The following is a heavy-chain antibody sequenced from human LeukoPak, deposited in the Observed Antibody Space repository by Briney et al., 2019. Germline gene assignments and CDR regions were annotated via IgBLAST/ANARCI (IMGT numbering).Heavy chain of an antibody. CDR2: INAGNGHT. V-gene: IGHV1-3*01. CDR3: ARGIWSARTVDYYLDS. CDR1: GYTFSNYA. J-gene: IGHJ4*02. Sequence: ASVKVSCKASGYTFSNYAIHWVRQAPGQRFEWMGWINAGNGHTKYSQNFQGRVTITRDSSASTVYMELNSLTSEDTAVYYCARGIWSARTVDYYLDSWGQGTLVTVSS. D-gene: IGHD2-21*01.